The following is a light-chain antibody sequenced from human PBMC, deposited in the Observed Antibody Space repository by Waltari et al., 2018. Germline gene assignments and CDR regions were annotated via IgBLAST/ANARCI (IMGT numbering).Light chain of an antibody. J-gene: IGLJ3*02. V-gene: IGLV2-14*03. Sequence: QSALTQPASVSGSPGQSITISCTGTSSDVGGYNYVCWFQQHPGRAPKPIIYDVSNRPSGVSTRFSGSKAANTASLTISGLQTEDEADCYCTSYTSAASWVFGAGTKLTVV. CDR3: TSYTSAASWV. CDR1: SSDVGGYNY. CDR2: DVS.